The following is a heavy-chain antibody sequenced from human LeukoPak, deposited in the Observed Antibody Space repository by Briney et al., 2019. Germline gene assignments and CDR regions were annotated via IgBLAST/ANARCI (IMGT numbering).Heavy chain of an antibody. CDR1: GFSFNYYA. V-gene: IGHV3-7*01. D-gene: IGHD3-3*01. CDR2: IKNDGSEK. CDR3: ATDRGWRTSGYYLYYFEY. Sequence: GGSLRLSCVSSGFSFNYYAMSWVRQPPGKGLEWVASIKNDGSEKYYVDSVRGRYTISRDNTKNSLYLQMSSLRAEDTAVYYCATDRGWRTSGYYLYYFEYWGQGTLVTFSS. J-gene: IGHJ4*02.